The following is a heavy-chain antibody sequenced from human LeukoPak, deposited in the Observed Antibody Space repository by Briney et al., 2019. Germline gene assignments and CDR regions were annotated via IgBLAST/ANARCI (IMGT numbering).Heavy chain of an antibody. Sequence: GGSLRLSCAASGFTFNIYGMHWVRQAPGKGLEWVALTWFDGSHNYYADSVKGRFTISRDNSKNTLYLQMNSLRAEDTAVYYCAKTGGVTMIPFDPWGQGTLVTVSS. CDR2: TWFDGSHN. V-gene: IGHV3-33*06. CDR1: GFTFNIYG. J-gene: IGHJ5*02. CDR3: AKTGGVTMIPFDP. D-gene: IGHD3-22*01.